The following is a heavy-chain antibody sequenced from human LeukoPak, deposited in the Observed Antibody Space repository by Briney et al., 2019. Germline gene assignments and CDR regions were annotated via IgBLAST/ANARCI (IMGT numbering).Heavy chain of an antibody. D-gene: IGHD2-21*01. CDR2: INTDERST. CDR1: GFTLSNYW. V-gene: IGHV3-74*01. CDR3: ARGVGGADY. J-gene: IGHJ4*02. Sequence: GGSLRLSCAASGFTLSNYWMHWVRQAPGKGLVWVSRINTDERSTSYADSVKGRFTISRDNAKNTLYLQMNSLRAEDTAVYYCARGVGGADYWGQGTLVTVSS.